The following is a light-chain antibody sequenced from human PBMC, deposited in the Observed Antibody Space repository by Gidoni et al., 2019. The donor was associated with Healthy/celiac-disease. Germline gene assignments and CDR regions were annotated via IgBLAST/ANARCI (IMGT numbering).Light chain of an antibody. V-gene: IGKV1-12*01. Sequence: DIQVTQSPSSVSASVGARVPIPCRACQGLSSWLAWYQQKPGKAPKLLIYAASSLQSGVPSRFSGSGSGTDFTLTISSLQPEDVGTYYCQQANSSPLTFGGGTKVEIK. CDR2: AAS. CDR1: QGLSSW. CDR3: QQANSSPLT. J-gene: IGKJ4*01.